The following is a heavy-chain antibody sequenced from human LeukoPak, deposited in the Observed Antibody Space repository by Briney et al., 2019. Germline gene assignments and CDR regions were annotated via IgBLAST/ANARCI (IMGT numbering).Heavy chain of an antibody. CDR3: ARDTTVASGMQY. Sequence: SETLSLTCTVSGGSISTFSWSWIRQFPGKGLEWIGSIYIKSTNYNPSLKSRVAISVDTSKNQFSLRLDSVTTADTAVYYCARDTTVASGMQYWGQGTLVTVSS. J-gene: IGHJ4*02. CDR2: IYIKST. CDR1: GGSISTFS. V-gene: IGHV4-59*01. D-gene: IGHD6-19*01.